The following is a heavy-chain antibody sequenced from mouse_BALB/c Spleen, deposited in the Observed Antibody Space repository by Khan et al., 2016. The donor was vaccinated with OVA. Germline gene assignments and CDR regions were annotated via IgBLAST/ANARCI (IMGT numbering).Heavy chain of an antibody. CDR2: INPSSGYN. V-gene: IGHV1-4*01. CDR3: TGGGDGSFGY. J-gene: IGHJ3*01. D-gene: IGHD1-1*01. Sequence: QVQLQQSGAELARPGASVKMSCKASGYIFTSYMMHWVKQRPGQGLEWIGDINPSSGYNNFNQKFKGKATLTADKSSSTAYMQLSSLTSEDSAVYYCTGGGDGSFGYWGQGTLVTVSA. CDR1: GYIFTSYM.